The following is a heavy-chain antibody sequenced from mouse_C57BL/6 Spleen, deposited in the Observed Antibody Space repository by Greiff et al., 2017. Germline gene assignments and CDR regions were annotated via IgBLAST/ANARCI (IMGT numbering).Heavy chain of an antibody. Sequence: EVKLVESGPELVKPGASVKISCKASGYSFTGYYMHWVKQSHGNILAWIGYIYPYNGVSSYNQQFKGKATLTVDKSSSTAYMGLRSLTSEDSAVYYCARGRIYDGYYGGCAYGGQGTLVTVSA. CDR3: ARGRIYDGYYGGCAY. CDR2: IYPYNGVS. J-gene: IGHJ3*01. V-gene: IGHV1-31*01. D-gene: IGHD2-3*01. CDR1: GYSFTGYY.